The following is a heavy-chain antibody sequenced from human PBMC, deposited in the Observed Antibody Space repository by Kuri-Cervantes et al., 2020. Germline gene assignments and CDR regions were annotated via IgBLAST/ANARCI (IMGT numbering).Heavy chain of an antibody. CDR2: IYTSGST. D-gene: IGHD3-16*02. CDR1: GGSISSGSYY. CDR3: ARDPELDYDYVWGSYRYYYYYGMDV. V-gene: IGHV4-61*02. J-gene: IGHJ6*02. Sequence: SETLSLTCTVSGGSISSGSYYWSWIRQPAGKGLEWIGRIYTSGSTNYNPSLKSRVTISVDTSKNQFSLKLSSVTAADTAVYYCARDPELDYDYVWGSYRYYYYYGMDVWGQGTTVTVSS.